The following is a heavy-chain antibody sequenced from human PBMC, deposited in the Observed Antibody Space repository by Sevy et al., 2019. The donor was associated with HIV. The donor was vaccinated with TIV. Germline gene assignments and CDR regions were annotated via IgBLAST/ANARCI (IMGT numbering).Heavy chain of an antibody. CDR1: GYTFTNYY. D-gene: IGHD6-19*01. V-gene: IGHV1-46*03. CDR3: TRARGSSGWDAFHI. CDR2: INPSGGST. J-gene: IGHJ3*02. Sequence: VSVKVSCKASGYTFTNYYIHWVRQAPGQGLEWMGIINPSGGSTSYAQKFQGRVTMTRDTSTSTLYMELSSLRFDDTAVYYCTRARGSSGWDAFHIWGQGTMVTVSS.